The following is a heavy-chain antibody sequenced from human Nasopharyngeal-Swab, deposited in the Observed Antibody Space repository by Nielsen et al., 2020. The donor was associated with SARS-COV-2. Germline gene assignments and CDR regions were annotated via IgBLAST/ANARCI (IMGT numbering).Heavy chain of an antibody. D-gene: IGHD5-12*01. CDR1: GFTLSSHW. CDR3: ARGYSDYHGKFDY. V-gene: IGHV3-74*01. J-gene: IGHJ4*02. CDR2: INGAGSST. Sequence: GESLKISCAASGFTLSSHWMHWVRQVPGNGLVWVSRINGAGSSTYYADSVKGRFTISRDNAKNTLYLQMNDLRADDTAVYYCARGYSDYHGKFDYWGQGTLVTVSS.